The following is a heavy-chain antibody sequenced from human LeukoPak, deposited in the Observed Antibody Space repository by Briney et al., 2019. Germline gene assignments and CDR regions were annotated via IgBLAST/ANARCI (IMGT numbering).Heavy chain of an antibody. J-gene: IGHJ3*02. CDR1: GGSISSYY. CDR2: IYTSGST. Sequence: SETLSLTCTVSGGSISSYYWSWIRQPAGKGLEWIGRIYTSGSTNYNPSLKSRVTMSVDTSKNQFSLKLSSVTAADTAVYYCARDLGGSGSYSRHDAFDIWGQGTMVTVSS. D-gene: IGHD3-10*01. CDR3: ARDLGGSGSYSRHDAFDI. V-gene: IGHV4-4*07.